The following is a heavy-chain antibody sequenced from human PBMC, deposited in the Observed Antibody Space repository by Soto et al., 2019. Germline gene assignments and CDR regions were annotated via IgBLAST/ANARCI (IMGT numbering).Heavy chain of an antibody. Sequence: EVQLLESGGGLVQPGGSLRLSCAASGFTFSTYDMSWVRQAPGKGLAWVSTISGGAGSTYYADSVRGRFTISRDNSRNTLYLQMNSLRAEDTAVDYCAKDHSAGYYYMDVWGKGTTVTVSS. CDR1: GFTFSTYD. V-gene: IGHV3-23*01. J-gene: IGHJ6*03. D-gene: IGHD5-18*01. CDR3: AKDHSAGYYYMDV. CDR2: ISGGAGST.